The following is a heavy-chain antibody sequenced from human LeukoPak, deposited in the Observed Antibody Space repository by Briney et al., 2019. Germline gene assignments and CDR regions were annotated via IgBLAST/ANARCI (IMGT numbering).Heavy chain of an antibody. CDR2: IYYSGST. J-gene: IGHJ3*02. CDR1: GGSTSSYY. Sequence: KASETLSLTCTVSGGSTSSYYWSWIRQPPGKGLEWIGYIYYSGSTNYNPSLKSRVTISVDTSKNQFSLKLSSVTAADTAVYYCARVLAAEGAFDIWGQGTMVTVSS. D-gene: IGHD6-13*01. V-gene: IGHV4-59*01. CDR3: ARVLAAEGAFDI.